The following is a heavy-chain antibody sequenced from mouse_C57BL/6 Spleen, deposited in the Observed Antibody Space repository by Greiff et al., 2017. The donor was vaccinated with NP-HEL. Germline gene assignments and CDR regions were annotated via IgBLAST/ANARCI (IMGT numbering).Heavy chain of an antibody. CDR2: ISNGGGST. CDR1: GFTFSDYY. J-gene: IGHJ1*03. V-gene: IGHV5-12*01. CDR3: ARSYGYFDV. Sequence: DVMLVESGGGLVQPGGSLKLSCAASGFTFSDYYMYWVRQTPEKRLEWVAYISNGGGSTYYPDTVKGRFTISRDNAKNTLYLQMSRLKSEDTAMYYCARSYGYFDVWGTGTTVTVSS.